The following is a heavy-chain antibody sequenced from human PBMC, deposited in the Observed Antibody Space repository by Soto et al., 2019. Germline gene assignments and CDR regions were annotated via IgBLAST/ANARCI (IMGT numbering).Heavy chain of an antibody. D-gene: IGHD3-10*01. CDR2: IIPFYDKP. J-gene: IGHJ6*02. CDR1: GDTFSNYP. CDR3: ARGYRELFFYAMDV. V-gene: IGHV1-69*06. Sequence: VELVQSGIEVKNPGSSVKVSCKASGDTFSNYPINWVRQAPGQGLEWMGGIIPFYDKPNYAENFLGRVTISADKFTATAYLEVSSLRSEDTAVYFCARGYRELFFYAMDVWGRGTPVIVSS.